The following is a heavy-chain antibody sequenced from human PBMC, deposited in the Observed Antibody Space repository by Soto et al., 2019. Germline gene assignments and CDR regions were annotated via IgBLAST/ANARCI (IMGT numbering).Heavy chain of an antibody. J-gene: IGHJ4*02. V-gene: IGHV3-48*03. CDR3: AREYYYGSGSYYNVFDY. CDR2: ISSSGSTI. CDR1: GFTFSSYE. D-gene: IGHD3-10*01. Sequence: EVQLVESGGGLVQPGGSLRLSCAASGFTFSSYEMNWVRQAPGKGLEWVSYISSSGSTIYYADSVKGRFTISRDNAKNSLYLQMNSLRAEDTAVYYCAREYYYGSGSYYNVFDYWGQGTLVTVSS.